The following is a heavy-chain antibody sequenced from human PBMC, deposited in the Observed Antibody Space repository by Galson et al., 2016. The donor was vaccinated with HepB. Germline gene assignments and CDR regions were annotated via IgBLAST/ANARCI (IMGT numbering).Heavy chain of an antibody. V-gene: IGHV4-4*02. CDR1: SGSITSDYW. CDR2: SYHSGIT. Sequence: SETLSLTCVVSSGSITSDYWWTWVRQPPGKGLEWIGESYHSGITNFSPSLKSRVTISIDKSKDQFSLSLTSVTAADTAVYYCAKTGHTSGWGRAFEVWGQGTKVIVSS. D-gene: IGHD6-19*01. CDR3: AKTGHTSGWGRAFEV. J-gene: IGHJ3*01.